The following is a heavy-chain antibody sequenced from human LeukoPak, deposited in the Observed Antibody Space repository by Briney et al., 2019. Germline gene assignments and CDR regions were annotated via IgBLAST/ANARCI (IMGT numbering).Heavy chain of an antibody. V-gene: IGHV5-51*01. Sequence: GESLKISCKGSGYNFTSYWIGWVRQMPGKGLEWMGIIYPGDSDTRYSPSFQGQVTISADKSISTAYLQWSSLKASDTAMYYCARPNYYDSSGYYFDYWGQGTLVTVSS. CDR2: IYPGDSDT. D-gene: IGHD3-22*01. J-gene: IGHJ4*02. CDR3: ARPNYYDSSGYYFDY. CDR1: GYNFTSYW.